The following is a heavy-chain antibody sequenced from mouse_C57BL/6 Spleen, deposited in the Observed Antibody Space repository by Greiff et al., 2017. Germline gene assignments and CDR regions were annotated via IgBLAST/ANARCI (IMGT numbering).Heavy chain of an antibody. CDR3: VRPSGYAWFAY. CDR2: IRSKSNNYAT. V-gene: IGHV10-1*01. Sequence: EVKVEESGGGLVQPKGSLKLSCAASGFSFNTYAMNWVRQAPGKGLEWVARIRSKSNNYATYYADSVKDRFTISRDDSESMLYLQMNNLKTEDTAMYYCVRPSGYAWFAYWGQGTLVTVSA. J-gene: IGHJ3*01. D-gene: IGHD3-2*02. CDR1: GFSFNTYA.